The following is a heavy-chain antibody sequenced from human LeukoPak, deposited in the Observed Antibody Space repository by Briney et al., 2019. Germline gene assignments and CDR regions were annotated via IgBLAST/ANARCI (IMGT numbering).Heavy chain of an antibody. V-gene: IGHV3-7*05. J-gene: IGHJ6*04. CDR2: IKLDVSEE. CDR3: AREPYIITWFYSMVV. CDR1: RFSLSNYW. D-gene: IGHD3-22*01. Sequence: GGGLRLSRAPSRFSLSNYWIRWVCQDPRERVEWGANIKLDVSEEVRMHSVKARFTISRDNAKNSLFLQMHTVSAEDAAIFYCAREPYIITWFYSMVVWGERTTVTVSS.